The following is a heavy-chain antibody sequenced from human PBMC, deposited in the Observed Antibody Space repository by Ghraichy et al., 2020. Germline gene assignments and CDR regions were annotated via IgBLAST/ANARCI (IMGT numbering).Heavy chain of an antibody. D-gene: IGHD3-9*01. CDR2: ITNSGTTI. V-gene: IGHV3-11*01. CDR1: GFTFSDYY. Sequence: GGSLRLSCAASGFTFSDYYMSWIRQAPGKGLEWVSYITNSGTTIYYADSVRGRFTISRDNAKNSLYLQMSSLRAEDTAVYYCARLNYDILTGYYNGITYWGQGTLVTVSS. CDR3: ARLNYDILTGYYNGITY. J-gene: IGHJ4*02.